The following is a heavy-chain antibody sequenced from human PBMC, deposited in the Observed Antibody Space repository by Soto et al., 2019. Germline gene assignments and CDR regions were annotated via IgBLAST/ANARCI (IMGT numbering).Heavy chain of an antibody. D-gene: IGHD5-18*01. Sequence: GGSLRLSCAASGFTFSSYAMSWVRQAPGKGLEWVSAISGSGGSTYYADSVKGRFTISRDNPKNTLYLQMNSLRAEDTAVYYRATSRGYSYVYGMDVWGQGTTVTVSS. J-gene: IGHJ6*02. CDR2: ISGSGGST. V-gene: IGHV3-23*01. CDR3: ATSRGYSYVYGMDV. CDR1: GFTFSSYA.